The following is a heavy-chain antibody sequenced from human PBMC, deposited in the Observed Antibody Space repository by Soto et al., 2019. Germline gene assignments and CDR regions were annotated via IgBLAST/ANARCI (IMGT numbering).Heavy chain of an antibody. CDR2: ISWNSGSI. D-gene: IGHD3-10*01. V-gene: IGHV3-9*01. CDR1: GFTFDDYA. J-gene: IGHJ6*02. Sequence: EVQLVESGEGLVQPGRSLRLSCAASGFTFDDYAMHWVRQAPGKGLEWVSGISWNSGSIGYADSVKGRFTISRDNAKNSLYLQMNNLRAEDTALYYCAKDAITMVRGVISYYGMDVWGQGTTVTVSS. CDR3: AKDAITMVRGVISYYGMDV.